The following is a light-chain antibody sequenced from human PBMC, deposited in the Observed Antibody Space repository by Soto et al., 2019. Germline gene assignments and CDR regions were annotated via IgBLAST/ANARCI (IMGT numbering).Light chain of an antibody. V-gene: IGLV2-8*01. J-gene: IGLJ1*01. CDR2: EVS. Sequence: QSVLTQPPSASGSPGQSVTISCTGTSSDVGGYNYVSWYQQHPGKAPKLMIYEVSKRPSGVPDRFSGSKSGNTASLTVSGLQAEDESDYLCSSYAGSNDVFGTGRKVT. CDR3: SSYAGSNDV. CDR1: SSDVGGYNY.